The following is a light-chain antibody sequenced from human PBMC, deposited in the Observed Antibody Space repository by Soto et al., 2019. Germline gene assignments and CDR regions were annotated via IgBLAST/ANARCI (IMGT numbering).Light chain of an antibody. Sequence: DIQMTQSPSTLSANVGDRVAITCPANQSISSWLAWYQQQPGKAPKMMSYDASSLESGVPSRFRGSGSGTEFTLTISSLKPDDFETYYCQQYNSYSQTFGQGTKVDIK. J-gene: IGKJ1*01. CDR1: QSISSW. V-gene: IGKV1-5*01. CDR2: DAS. CDR3: QQYNSYSQT.